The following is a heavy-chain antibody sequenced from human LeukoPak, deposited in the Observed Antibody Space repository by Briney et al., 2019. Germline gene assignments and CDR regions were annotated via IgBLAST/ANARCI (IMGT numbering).Heavy chain of an antibody. V-gene: IGHV3-9*01. Sequence: SLRLSCAASGFTFDDYAMHWVRQAPGKGLEWVSGISWNSGSIGYADSVKGRFTISRDNAKNSLYLQMNSLRAEDTALYYCASHNEGSGELFDYWGQGTLVTVSS. CDR1: GFTFDDYA. CDR2: ISWNSGSI. CDR3: ASHNEGSGELFDY. D-gene: IGHD3-10*01. J-gene: IGHJ4*02.